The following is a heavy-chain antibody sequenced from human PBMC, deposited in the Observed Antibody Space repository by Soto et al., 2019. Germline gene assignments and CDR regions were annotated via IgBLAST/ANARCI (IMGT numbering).Heavy chain of an antibody. D-gene: IGHD3-16*01. Sequence: GGSLRLSCAASGFTFSHYALTWVRRAPGKGLEWVSSITGSGISTYYADSLKGRFTVSRDNPKNTLYLQMNSLRAEDTAIYYCAKGESFAARSHFYXWGQGTRVTVSX. J-gene: IGHJ4*02. CDR1: GFTFSHYA. V-gene: IGHV3-23*01. CDR3: AKGESFAARSHFYX. CDR2: ITGSGIST.